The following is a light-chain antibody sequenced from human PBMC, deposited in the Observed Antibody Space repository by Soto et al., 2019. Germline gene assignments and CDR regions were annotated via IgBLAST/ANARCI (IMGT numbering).Light chain of an antibody. V-gene: IGKV3-15*01. J-gene: IGKJ3*01. CDR1: QSVSSN. Sequence: EIVMTQSPATLSVSPGERATLSCRASQSVSSNLAWYQQKPGQAPRLRIYGASTRATGIPARFSGSGSGTEFTLNISSLQSEDFAVYYCQQYNNRPFTFGPGTKVDIK. CDR2: GAS. CDR3: QQYNNRPFT.